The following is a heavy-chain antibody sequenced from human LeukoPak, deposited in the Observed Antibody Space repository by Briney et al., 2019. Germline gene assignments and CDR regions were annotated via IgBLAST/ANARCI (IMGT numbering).Heavy chain of an antibody. CDR2: INPSGCST. CDR1: GYTFTSYY. CDR3: ARDGRLTIFVRGIITEGSPPKN. V-gene: IGHV1-46*01. Sequence: ASVKVSCKASGYTFTSYYMHWVRQAPGQGLEWMGIINPSGCSTSYAQKFQGRVTMTRDTSTSTVYMELSSLRSEDTAVYYCARDGRLTIFVRGIITEGSPPKNWGQGTLVTVSS. D-gene: IGHD3-10*01. J-gene: IGHJ4*02.